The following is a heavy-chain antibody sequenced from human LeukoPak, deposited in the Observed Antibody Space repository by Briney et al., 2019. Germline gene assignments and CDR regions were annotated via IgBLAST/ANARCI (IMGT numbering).Heavy chain of an antibody. D-gene: IGHD1-1*01. CDR3: AVNSTKHTFDI. Sequence: SETLSLTCTVSGGSMSPFYWSWIRQSPGKGVEWIGYIYYSGGTNYNPSLKSRVTISVDTSKNQFSLELSSVTAADTAVYYCAVNSTKHTFDIWGQGTMVTVSS. CDR2: IYYSGGT. CDR1: GGSMSPFY. J-gene: IGHJ3*02. V-gene: IGHV4-59*08.